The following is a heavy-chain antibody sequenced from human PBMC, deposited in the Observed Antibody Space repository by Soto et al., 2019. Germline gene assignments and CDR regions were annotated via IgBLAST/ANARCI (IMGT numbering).Heavy chain of an antibody. J-gene: IGHJ6*02. CDR3: ARDRTWLEGAYYYYYGMDV. CDR2: ISSSSSTI. CDR1: GFTFSSYS. Sequence: PGGSLRLSCAASGFTFSSYSMNWARQAPGKGLEWVSYISSSSSTIYYADFVKGRFTISRDNAKNSLYLQMNSLRDEDTAVYYCARDRTWLEGAYYYYYGMDVWGQGTTVTVSS. V-gene: IGHV3-48*02. D-gene: IGHD6-19*01.